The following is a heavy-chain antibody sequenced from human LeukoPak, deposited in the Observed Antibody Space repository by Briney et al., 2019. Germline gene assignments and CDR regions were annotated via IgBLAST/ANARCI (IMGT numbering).Heavy chain of an antibody. Sequence: AGGSLRLSCAASGFTFSSYAMSWVRQAPGKGLEWVSAISGSGGSTNYADSVRGRFTVSRDSSKNTLYLQMNSLRAEDTAIYYCTKDLITLGYCSSASCYFHNWGQGTLVTVSS. V-gene: IGHV3-23*01. CDR3: TKDLITLGYCSSASCYFHN. D-gene: IGHD2-2*01. CDR2: ISGSGGST. CDR1: GFTFSSYA. J-gene: IGHJ4*02.